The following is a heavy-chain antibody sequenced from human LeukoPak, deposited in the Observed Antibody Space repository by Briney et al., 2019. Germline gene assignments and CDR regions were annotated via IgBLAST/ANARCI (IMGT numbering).Heavy chain of an antibody. CDR2: INTNTGNP. CDR3: ATGAARFGVLYYYGIDV. D-gene: IGHD3-10*01. J-gene: IGHJ6*02. V-gene: IGHV7-4-1*02. Sequence: GASVKVSCTASGYPFSTYGISWVRQAPGQALEWMGWINTNTGNPTYAQGFTGRFVFSLDTSVSTAYLQIISLKAEDTAVYYCATGAARFGVLYYYGIDVWGQGTTVTVSS. CDR1: GYPFSTYG.